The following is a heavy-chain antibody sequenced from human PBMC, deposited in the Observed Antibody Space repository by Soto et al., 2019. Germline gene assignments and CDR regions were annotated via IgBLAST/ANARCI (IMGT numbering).Heavy chain of an antibody. V-gene: IGHV3-30*18. J-gene: IGHJ3*01. Sequence: GGSLRLSCAAPGFTFSSYGMHWGRQAPGKGLEWVAVISYDGRNKDYGNSVKGRFPISRDNSKSTLYLHMNSLSVEDTAIYYCAKGGADVIVVPAAMMAFHVWGRGTMVTVSS. CDR2: ISYDGRNK. CDR3: AKGGADVIVVPAAMMAFHV. CDR1: GFTFSSYG. D-gene: IGHD2-2*01.